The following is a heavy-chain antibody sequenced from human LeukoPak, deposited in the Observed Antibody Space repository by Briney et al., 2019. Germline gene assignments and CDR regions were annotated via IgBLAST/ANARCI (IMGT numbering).Heavy chain of an antibody. CDR1: GFTFSSYA. D-gene: IGHD1-26*01. Sequence: PGRSLRLSCAASGFTFSSYAMHWVRQAPGKGLEWVAVISYDGSNKYYADPVKGRFTISRDNSKNTLYLQMNSLRAEDTAVYYCARAWDSGSYYNEIDYWGQGTLVTVSS. J-gene: IGHJ4*02. V-gene: IGHV3-30-3*01. CDR2: ISYDGSNK. CDR3: ARAWDSGSYYNEIDY.